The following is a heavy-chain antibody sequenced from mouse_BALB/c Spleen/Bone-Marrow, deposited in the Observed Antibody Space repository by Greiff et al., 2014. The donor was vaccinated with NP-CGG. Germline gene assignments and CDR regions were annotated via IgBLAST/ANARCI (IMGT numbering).Heavy chain of an antibody. Sequence: DVKLVESGPGLVKPSQSLSLTCTVTGYSITSDYAWNWIRQFPGNKLEWKGYISYSGSSNYNPSLKSRISITRDTSKNQFFLQLNSVTTEDTATYYCARFTYDYDAGGFDYWGQGTTLTVSS. D-gene: IGHD2-4*01. CDR1: GYSITSDYA. J-gene: IGHJ2*01. V-gene: IGHV3-2*02. CDR3: ARFTYDYDAGGFDY. CDR2: ISYSGSS.